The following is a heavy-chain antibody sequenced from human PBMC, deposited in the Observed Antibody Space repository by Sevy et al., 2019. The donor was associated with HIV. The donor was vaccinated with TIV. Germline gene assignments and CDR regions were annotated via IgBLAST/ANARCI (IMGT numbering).Heavy chain of an antibody. CDR3: ATTGGYCSGGSCYSLDY. Sequence: ASVKVSCKASGGTFSSYAISWVRQAPGQGLEWMGGIIPIFGTANYAQKFQGGVTITADESTSTAYMELSSLRSEDTAVYYCATTGGYCSGGSCYSLDYWGQGTLVTVSS. D-gene: IGHD2-15*01. CDR1: GGTFSSYA. CDR2: IIPIFGTA. J-gene: IGHJ4*02. V-gene: IGHV1-69*13.